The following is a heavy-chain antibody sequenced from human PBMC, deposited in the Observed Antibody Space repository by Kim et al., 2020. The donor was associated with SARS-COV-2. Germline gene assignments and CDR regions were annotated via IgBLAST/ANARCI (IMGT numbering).Heavy chain of an antibody. D-gene: IGHD3-3*01. CDR2: IIPIFGTA. J-gene: IGHJ2*01. Sequence: SVKVSCKASGGTFSSYAISWVRQAPGQGLEWMGGIIPIFGTANYAQKFQGRVTITADESTSTAYMELSSLRSEDTAVYYCARVHITIFGVVNHDWYFDLWGRGTLVTVSS. CDR3: ARVHITIFGVVNHDWYFDL. V-gene: IGHV1-69*13. CDR1: GGTFSSYA.